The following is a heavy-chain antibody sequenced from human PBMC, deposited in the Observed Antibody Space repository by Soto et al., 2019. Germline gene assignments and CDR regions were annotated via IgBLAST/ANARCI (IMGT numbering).Heavy chain of an antibody. CDR1: GGSISSGDYY. D-gene: IGHD2-21*02. Sequence: PSETLSLTCTVSGGSISSGDYYWSWIRQPPGKGLEWIGYIYYSGSTYYNPSLKSRVTISVDTSKNQFSLKLSSVTAADTAVYYRARAMVVTQNWFDPWGQGTLVTVSS. J-gene: IGHJ5*02. CDR3: ARAMVVTQNWFDP. CDR2: IYYSGST. V-gene: IGHV4-30-4*01.